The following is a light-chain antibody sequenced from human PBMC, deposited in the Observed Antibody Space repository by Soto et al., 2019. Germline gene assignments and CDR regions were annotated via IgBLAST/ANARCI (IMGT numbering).Light chain of an antibody. CDR3: SSYTSDSGRV. CDR1: SSDVGGYDA. V-gene: IGLV2-14*01. CDR2: EVA. J-gene: IGLJ2*01. Sequence: QSVLTQPASVSGSPGQSITISCTGTSSDVGGYDAVSWYQQHPGKAPQVMIYEVALRPSGVSKRFSGSKSGNTASLTISALQAEDEADYFCSSYTSDSGRVFGGGTQLTVL.